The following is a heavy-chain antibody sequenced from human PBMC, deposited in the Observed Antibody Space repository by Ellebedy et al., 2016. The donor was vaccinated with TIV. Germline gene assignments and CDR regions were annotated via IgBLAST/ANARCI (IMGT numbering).Heavy chain of an antibody. Sequence: GESLKISXRGSGYSFTSYWIAWVRQMPGKGLEWMGIIYPADSDTRYSPPFQGQVTISADKSISTAYLQWSCLKASDTAMYYCARLGCSSTSCFGGGWFDPWGQGTLVTVSS. V-gene: IGHV5-51*01. J-gene: IGHJ5*02. CDR3: ARLGCSSTSCFGGGWFDP. CDR2: IYPADSDT. D-gene: IGHD2-2*01. CDR1: GYSFTSYW.